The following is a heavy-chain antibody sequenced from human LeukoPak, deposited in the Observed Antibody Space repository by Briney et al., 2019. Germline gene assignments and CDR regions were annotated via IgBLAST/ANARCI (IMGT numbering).Heavy chain of an antibody. CDR3: AGLVGRYSSGLYYYYFDY. CDR2: MYLSGTT. Sequence: SETLSLTCTVSGDSINSLDLWSWVRQPPGKGLEWIGEMYLSGTTHSNPSVKSRVTISIDKSKNQFFLDLSSVTAADTAVYYCAGLVGRYSSGLYYYYFDYWGQGTLVTVSS. V-gene: IGHV4-4*02. D-gene: IGHD3-22*01. CDR1: GDSINSLDL. J-gene: IGHJ4*02.